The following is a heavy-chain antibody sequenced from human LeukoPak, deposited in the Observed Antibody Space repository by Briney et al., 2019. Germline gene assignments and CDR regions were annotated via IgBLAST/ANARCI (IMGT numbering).Heavy chain of an antibody. V-gene: IGHV3-7*01. Sequence: GGSLTLSCAASGFTFSRYWMSWVRQAPGKGLEWVANTKQDGSEKYYLESVKGRFTISRDNAKNSLNLRMNSLRGEDTAVYYCALSSGNYAIPFDYWGQGTLVTVSS. D-gene: IGHD1-26*01. CDR1: GFTFSRYW. CDR3: ALSSGNYAIPFDY. J-gene: IGHJ4*02. CDR2: TKQDGSEK.